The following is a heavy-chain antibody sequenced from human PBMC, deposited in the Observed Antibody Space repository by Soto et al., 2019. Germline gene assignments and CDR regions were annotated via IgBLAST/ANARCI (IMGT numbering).Heavy chain of an antibody. V-gene: IGHV3-11*01. CDR2: ISSSGSTI. CDR3: ARDRRYHYGSGSYHGY. Sequence: GGSLRLSCAASGFTFSDYYMSWIRQAPGKGLEWVSYISSSGSTIYYADSVKGRFTISRDNAKNSLYLQMNSLRAEDTAVYYCARDRRYHYGSGSYHGYWGQGTLVTLPS. CDR1: GFTFSDYY. D-gene: IGHD3-10*01. J-gene: IGHJ4*02.